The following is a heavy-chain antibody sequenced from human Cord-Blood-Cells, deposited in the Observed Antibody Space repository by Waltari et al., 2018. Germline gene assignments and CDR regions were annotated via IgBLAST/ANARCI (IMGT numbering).Heavy chain of an antibody. CDR2: IIPSFGTA. Sequence: QVQLVQSGAEVKKPGSSVKVSCKASGGTFSSYAISWVRQAPGQGLEWRGGIIPSFGTANYAQKFQGRVTITADKSTSTAYMELSSLRSEDTAVYYCARGGSDILTGPDAFDIWGQGTMVTVSS. J-gene: IGHJ3*02. CDR3: ARGGSDILTGPDAFDI. CDR1: GGTFSSYA. V-gene: IGHV1-69*06. D-gene: IGHD3-9*01.